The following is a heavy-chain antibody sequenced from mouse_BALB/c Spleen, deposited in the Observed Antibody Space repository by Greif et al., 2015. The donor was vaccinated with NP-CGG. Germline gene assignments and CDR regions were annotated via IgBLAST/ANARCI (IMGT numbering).Heavy chain of an antibody. D-gene: IGHD4-1*01. CDR3: ARLGLGAY. Sequence: LEESGAELAKPGASVKMSCKASGYTFTSYWMHWVKRRPGQGLEWIGYINPSTGYTEYNQKFKDKATLTADKSSSTAYMQLSSLTSEDSAVYYCARLGLGAYWGQGTLVTVSA. J-gene: IGHJ3*01. CDR1: GYTFTSYW. CDR2: INPSTGYT. V-gene: IGHV1-7*01.